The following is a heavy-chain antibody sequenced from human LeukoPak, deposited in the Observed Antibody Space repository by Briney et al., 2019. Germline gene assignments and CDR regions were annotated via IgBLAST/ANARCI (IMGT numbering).Heavy chain of an antibody. D-gene: IGHD4-17*01. J-gene: IGHJ3*02. V-gene: IGHV5-10-1*01. Sequence: KSGESLRISCQGSGYSFTSYWISWVRQMPGKGLEWMGRIDPSDSYTNHSPSFQGHVTFSADKSISTAYLQWSSLKASDTAMYYCARGYGVNQGAFDIWGQGTMVTVYS. CDR3: ARGYGVNQGAFDI. CDR1: GYSFTSYW. CDR2: IDPSDSYT.